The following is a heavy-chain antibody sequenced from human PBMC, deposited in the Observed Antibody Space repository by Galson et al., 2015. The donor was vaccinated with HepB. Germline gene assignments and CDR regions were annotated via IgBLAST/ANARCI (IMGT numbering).Heavy chain of an antibody. D-gene: IGHD3-10*01. J-gene: IGHJ4*02. CDR3: TTESYGSGSYSQPTYFDY. Sequence: SLRLSCAASGFTFSNAWMSWVRQAPGRGLEWVGRIKSKTDGGTTDYAAPVKGRFTISRDDSKNTLYLQMNSLKTEDTAVYYCTTESYGSGSYSQPTYFDYWGQGTLVTVSS. CDR2: IKSKTDGGTT. CDR1: GFTFSNAW. V-gene: IGHV3-15*01.